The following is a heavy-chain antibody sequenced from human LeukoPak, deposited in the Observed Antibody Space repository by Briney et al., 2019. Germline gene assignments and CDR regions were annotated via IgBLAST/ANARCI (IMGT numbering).Heavy chain of an antibody. CDR1: GFTFSNYA. D-gene: IGHD3-3*01. CDR3: TTGARDASIFGVVIPPYYGMDV. Sequence: GGSLRLSCAASGFTFSNYAMSWVRQAPGKGLEWVGRIKSKTDGGTTDYAAPVKGRFTISRDDSKNTLYLQMNSLKTEDTAVYYCTTGARDASIFGVVIPPYYGMDVWGQGTTVTVSS. CDR2: IKSKTDGGTT. V-gene: IGHV3-15*01. J-gene: IGHJ6*02.